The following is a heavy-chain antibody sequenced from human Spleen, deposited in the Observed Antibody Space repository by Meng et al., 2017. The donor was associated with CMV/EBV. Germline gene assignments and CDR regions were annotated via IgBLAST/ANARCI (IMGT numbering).Heavy chain of an antibody. Sequence: GSLRLSCAVYGGSFSGYYWSWIRQPPGKGLEWIGEINHSGSTNYNPSLKSRVTISVDTSKNQFSLKLSSVTAADTAVYYCARDSGSMIVYWGQGTLVTVSS. CDR3: ARDSGSMIVY. CDR1: GGSFSGYY. V-gene: IGHV4-34*01. D-gene: IGHD3-22*01. J-gene: IGHJ4*02. CDR2: INHSGST.